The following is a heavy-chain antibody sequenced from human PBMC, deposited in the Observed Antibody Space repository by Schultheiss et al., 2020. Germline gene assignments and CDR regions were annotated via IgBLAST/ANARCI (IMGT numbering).Heavy chain of an antibody. V-gene: IGHV3-23*01. D-gene: IGHD6-19*01. J-gene: IGHJ4*02. CDR2: ISGSGGDT. Sequence: GGSLRLSCAASGFTFSSYAMSWVRQAPGKGLEWVSAISGSGGDTYYADSVKGRFTISRDNSKNTLYLQMNSLRAEDTAVYYCTTADRARQWLGYFDYWGQGTLVTVSS. CDR1: GFTFSSYA. CDR3: TTADRARQWLGYFDY.